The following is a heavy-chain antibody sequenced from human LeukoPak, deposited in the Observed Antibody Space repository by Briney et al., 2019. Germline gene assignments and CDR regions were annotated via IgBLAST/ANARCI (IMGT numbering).Heavy chain of an antibody. CDR1: GFTFSGSA. J-gene: IGHJ4*02. CDR2: IRRKANSYAT. V-gene: IGHV3-73*01. Sequence: GGSLRLSCAASGFTFSGSALHWVRQASGKGLEWVGRIRRKANSYATAYAASVKGRFTISRDDSQNTAYLQMNSLKTEDTAVYYCTRYYYDSSGYYYLFDYWGQGTLVTVSS. D-gene: IGHD3-22*01. CDR3: TRYYYDSSGYYYLFDY.